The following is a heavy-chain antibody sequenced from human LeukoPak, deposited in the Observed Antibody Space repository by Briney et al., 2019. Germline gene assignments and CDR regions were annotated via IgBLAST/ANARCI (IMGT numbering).Heavy chain of an antibody. CDR3: ARGRGSSWYYFDS. Sequence: PSQTLSLTCTVSGGSISSGSYYWSWIRQPAGKGLEWIGRSGTTNYNPSLKSRVTISVDTSKNQFSLNLNSVTAADTAVYYCARGRGSSWYYFDSWGQGTLVTVSS. CDR2: SGTT. D-gene: IGHD6-13*01. J-gene: IGHJ4*02. CDR1: GGSISSGSYY. V-gene: IGHV4-61*02.